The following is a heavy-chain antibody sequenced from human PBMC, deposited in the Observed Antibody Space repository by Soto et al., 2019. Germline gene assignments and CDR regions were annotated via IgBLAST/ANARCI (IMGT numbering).Heavy chain of an antibody. CDR2: ISGTSSSI. D-gene: IGHD1-1*01. CDR1: GFTFNIYN. Sequence: GSLRLSGATSGFTFNIYNMNWVRQAPGKGLEWVSYISGTSSSIHYADSVKGRFTISRDNAKNSLYLQMNSLRDEDTAVYYCARDRSDATSSDYWGQGTLVTVSS. J-gene: IGHJ4*02. V-gene: IGHV3-48*02. CDR3: ARDRSDATSSDY.